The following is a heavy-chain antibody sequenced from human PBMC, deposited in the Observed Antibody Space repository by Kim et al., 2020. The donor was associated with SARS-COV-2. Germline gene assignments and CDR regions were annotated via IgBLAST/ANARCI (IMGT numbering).Heavy chain of an antibody. CDR3: ARDTAAAPYYHMDV. Sequence: GGSLRLSCAASGFTFSSYAMHWVRQAPGKGLEWVAVISYDGSNKYYADSVKGRFTISRDNSKNTLYLQMNSLRAEDTAVYYCARDTAAAPYYHMDVWGKG. V-gene: IGHV3-30-3*01. D-gene: IGHD6-13*01. J-gene: IGHJ6*03. CDR1: GFTFSSYA. CDR2: ISYDGSNK.